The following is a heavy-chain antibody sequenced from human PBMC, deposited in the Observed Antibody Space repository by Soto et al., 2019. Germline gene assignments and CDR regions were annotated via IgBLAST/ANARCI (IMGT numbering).Heavy chain of an antibody. CDR3: AKVSVVVLAAGDWFDP. D-gene: IGHD2-15*01. J-gene: IGHJ5*02. CDR2: ISGNSGST. Sequence: EVQLLESGVGLVQPGGSLRLSSAASGFSFSTYAMSWVREAPGKGLEWVSGISGNSGSTYYADSVKGRFTVSRDNSKNTVYLQMNSLRGDDTAVYYCAKVSVVVLAAGDWFDPWGQGTLVTVSS. V-gene: IGHV3-23*01. CDR1: GFSFSTYA.